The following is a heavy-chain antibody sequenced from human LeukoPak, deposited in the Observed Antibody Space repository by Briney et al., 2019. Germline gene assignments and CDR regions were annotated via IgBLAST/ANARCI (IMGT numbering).Heavy chain of an antibody. V-gene: IGHV3-30*18. Sequence: GGSLRLSCAASGFTFSDYFMHWVRQVPGKGLEWVASVSQDEVTKLYVDSVKGRFTISRDNFKNTLYLRMNSLRGEDTAVYYCAKDVPASWAPDYWGQGTLVAVSS. CDR2: VSQDEVTK. D-gene: IGHD1-14*01. CDR3: AKDVPASWAPDY. J-gene: IGHJ4*02. CDR1: GFTFSDYF.